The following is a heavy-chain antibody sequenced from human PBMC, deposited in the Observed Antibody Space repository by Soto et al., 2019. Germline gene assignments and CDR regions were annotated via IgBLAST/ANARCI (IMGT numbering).Heavy chain of an antibody. J-gene: IGHJ4*02. CDR3: ARDLDLLDY. CDR1: GFNVMSYS. D-gene: IGHD3-3*01. Sequence: CAVSGFNVMSYSMNWVRQAPGKGMEWVSSIGSSRSYIYYADSVKGRFTISRDNAKDSLYLQMNSLRAEDTAVYYCARDLDLLDYWGQGALVTVS. V-gene: IGHV3-21*06. CDR2: IGSSRSYI.